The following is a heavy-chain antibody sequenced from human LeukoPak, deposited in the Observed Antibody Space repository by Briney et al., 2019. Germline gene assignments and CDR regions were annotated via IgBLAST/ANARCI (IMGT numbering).Heavy chain of an antibody. Sequence: AGSLRLSCAASGFTFSNAWMSWVRQAAGKGLEWVGRIKSKTDGGTTDYAAPVKGRFTISRDDSKNTLYLQMNSLKTEDTAVYYCHFAGHNWNYGRFWVDAFDIWGQGTMVTVSS. CDR2: IKSKTDGGTT. CDR1: GFTFSNAW. CDR3: HFAGHNWNYGRFWVDAFDI. J-gene: IGHJ3*02. V-gene: IGHV3-15*01. D-gene: IGHD1-7*01.